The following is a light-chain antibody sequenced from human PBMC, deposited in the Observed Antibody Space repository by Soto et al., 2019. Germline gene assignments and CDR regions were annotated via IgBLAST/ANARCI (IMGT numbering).Light chain of an antibody. J-gene: IGKJ4*02. CDR1: QSVSSN. CDR2: GAS. V-gene: IGKV3-15*01. Sequence: EIVMTQSPATLSVSPGERATLSCRASQSVSSNLAWYQQKPGQAPRLLIYGASTRATGIPARFSGSGSGTEFTLTISRLQSEDSASYYGQQYSSFSKTFGRGTKVEIK. CDR3: QQYSSFSKT.